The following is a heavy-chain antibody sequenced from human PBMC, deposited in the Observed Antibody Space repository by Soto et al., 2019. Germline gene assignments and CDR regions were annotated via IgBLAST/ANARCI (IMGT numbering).Heavy chain of an antibody. V-gene: IGHV4-39*01. CDR3: CWSSQQLVDFAY. J-gene: IGHJ4*02. CDR1: GGSISSSSYY. CDR2: IYYSGST. D-gene: IGHD6-13*01. Sequence: SETLSLTCTVSGGSISSSSYYWGWIRQPPGKGLEWIGSIYYSGSTYYNPSLKSRVTISVDTSKNQFSLKLSSVTAADTAVYYCCWSSQQLVDFAYWGQGTLVTVSS.